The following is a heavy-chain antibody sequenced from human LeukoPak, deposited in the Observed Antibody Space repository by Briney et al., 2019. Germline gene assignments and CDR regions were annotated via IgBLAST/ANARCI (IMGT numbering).Heavy chain of an antibody. D-gene: IGHD5-12*01. Sequence: GASVKVSCKASGYTFTSYDINWVRQATGQGLEWMGWMNPNSGNTGYAQKFQGRVTITRNTSISTAYMELSSLRSEDTAVYYCARGFSGYDSWWGDYYFDYWGQGTLVTVSS. CDR3: ARGFSGYDSWWGDYYFDY. CDR1: GYTFTSYD. V-gene: IGHV1-8*03. CDR2: MNPNSGNT. J-gene: IGHJ4*02.